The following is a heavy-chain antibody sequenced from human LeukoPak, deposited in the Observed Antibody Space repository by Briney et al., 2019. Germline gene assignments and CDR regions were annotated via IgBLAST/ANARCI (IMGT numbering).Heavy chain of an antibody. D-gene: IGHD6-19*01. CDR2: ISSGNSFK. V-gene: IGHV3-21*01. CDR3: ATMGEQWLLKDI. CDR1: GFPFYTYP. Sequence: GGSLRLSCAASGFPFYTYPMNWVGPAPGKGLEWVASISSGNSFKNYADSVKGRFTTSRDNTPNSLYLQMGSLRAEDTGLYYCATMGEQWLLKDIWRQGTMVIVSS. J-gene: IGHJ3*02.